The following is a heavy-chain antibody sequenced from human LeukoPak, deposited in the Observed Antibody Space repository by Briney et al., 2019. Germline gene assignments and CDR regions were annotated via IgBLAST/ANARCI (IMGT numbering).Heavy chain of an antibody. D-gene: IGHD3-22*01. CDR1: GFTFSSYE. V-gene: IGHV3-48*03. CDR2: ISSSGSTI. J-gene: IGHJ4*02. CDR3: AKDWGYYDSNYYFDY. Sequence: GGSLRLSCAASGFTFSSYEMNWVRQAPGKGLEWVSYISSSGSTIYYADSVKGRFTISRDNSKNTLYLQMNSLRAEDTAVYYCAKDWGYYDSNYYFDYWGQGTLVTVSS.